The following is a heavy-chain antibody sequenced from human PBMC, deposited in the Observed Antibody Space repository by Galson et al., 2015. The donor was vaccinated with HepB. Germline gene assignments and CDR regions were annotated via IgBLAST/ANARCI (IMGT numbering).Heavy chain of an antibody. J-gene: IGHJ6*02. CDR3: ARYSVVGVERVIYYYYGMDV. CDR1: GFTFSSYG. Sequence: SLRLSCAASGFTFSSYGMHWVRQAPGKGLEWVAVISYDGSNKYYADSVKGRFTISRDNSKNTLYLQMNSLRAEDTAVYYCARYSVVGVERVIYYYYGMDVWGQGTTVTVSS. V-gene: IGHV3-30*03. D-gene: IGHD5-24*01. CDR2: ISYDGSNK.